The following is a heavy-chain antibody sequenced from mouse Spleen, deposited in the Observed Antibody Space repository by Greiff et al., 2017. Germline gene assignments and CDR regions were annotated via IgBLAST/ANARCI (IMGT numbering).Heavy chain of an antibody. CDR1: GYTFTDYN. D-gene: IGHD2-4*01. CDR3: ARVYYDYHYYAMDY. CDR2: INPNNGGT. J-gene: IGHJ4*01. V-gene: IGHV1-18*01. Sequence: EVQLQQSGPELVRPGASVKIPCKASGYTFTDYNMDWVKQSHGKSLEWIGDINPNNGGTIYNQKFKGKATLTVDKSSSTAYMELRSLTSEDTAVYYCARVYYDYHYYAMDYWGQGTSVTVSS.